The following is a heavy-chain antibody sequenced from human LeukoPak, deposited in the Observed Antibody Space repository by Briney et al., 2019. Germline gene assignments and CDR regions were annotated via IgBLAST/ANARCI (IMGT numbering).Heavy chain of an antibody. CDR1: GYTFTSYG. CDR3: ATRGGRAEDYFDY. J-gene: IGHJ4*02. CDR2: INPNSGGP. Sequence: ASVKVSCKASGYTFTSYGISWVRQAPGQGLEWMGWINPNSGGPNYAQKFQGRVTMTRDTSITTAYMELSRLRSDDTAVYYCATRGGRAEDYFDYWGQGTLVTVSS. V-gene: IGHV1-2*02. D-gene: IGHD3-10*01.